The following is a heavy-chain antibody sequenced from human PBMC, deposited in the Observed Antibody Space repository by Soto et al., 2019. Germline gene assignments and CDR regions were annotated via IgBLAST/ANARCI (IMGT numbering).Heavy chain of an antibody. CDR2: IIPMFRTA. J-gene: IGHJ4*02. CDR1: GGTFSSDA. V-gene: IGHV1-69*01. D-gene: IGHD5-12*01. CDR3: AREWLQGFFDY. Sequence: QVQLVQSGAEVKKPGSSVKVSCKASGGTFSSDATSWVRQAPGQGLEWMGGIIPMFRTANYPQKFQGRVTITADESTSTAYMEVSSLTSEDTAVYYCAREWLQGFFDYWGQGTLVTVSS.